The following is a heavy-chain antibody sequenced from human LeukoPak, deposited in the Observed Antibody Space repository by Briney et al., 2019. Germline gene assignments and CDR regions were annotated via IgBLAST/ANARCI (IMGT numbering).Heavy chain of an antibody. CDR3: ARDSDYGDYVVSGMDV. CDR2: ISYDGSNK. CDR1: GFTFSSYA. J-gene: IGHJ6*02. D-gene: IGHD4-17*01. Sequence: GGSLRLSCAASGFTFSSYAMHWVRQAPGKGLEWVAVISYDGSNKYYADSVKGRFTISRDNSKNTLYLQMNSLRAEDTAVYYCARDSDYGDYVVSGMDVWGQGTTVTVSS. V-gene: IGHV3-30-3*01.